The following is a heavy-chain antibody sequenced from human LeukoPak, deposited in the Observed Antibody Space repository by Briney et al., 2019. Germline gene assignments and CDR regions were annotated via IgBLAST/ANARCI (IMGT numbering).Heavy chain of an antibody. D-gene: IGHD3-16*01. V-gene: IGHV3-74*01. CDR3: ARPRAYDSRDLDY. Sequence: GGSLRLSCAASGFTFSSYWMHWVRQAPGKGLVWVSRIDTDGTDTTYADSVKGRFTISRDNAKNTLYLQMNSLRAEDTAVYYCARPRAYDSRDLDYWGQGTLVTVSS. CDR2: IDTDGTDT. CDR1: GFTFSSYW. J-gene: IGHJ4*02.